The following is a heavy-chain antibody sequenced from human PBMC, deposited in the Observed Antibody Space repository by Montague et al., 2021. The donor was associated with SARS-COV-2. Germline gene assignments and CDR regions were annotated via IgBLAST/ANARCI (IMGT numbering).Heavy chain of an antibody. J-gene: IGHJ6*02. CDR1: GGSLSGYY. CDR2: ISYSGST. CDR3: ARVPYRLLFVPRYYGMDV. D-gene: IGHD2-2*01. V-gene: IGHV4-34*01. Sequence: SETLSLTCAVYGGSLSGYYWSWIRQPPGEGLEWIAEISYSGSTSYNPSLKSRVTISVDTSKNQFSLKLSPATAADTAVYYCARVPYRLLFVPRYYGMDVWGQGTTVTVSS.